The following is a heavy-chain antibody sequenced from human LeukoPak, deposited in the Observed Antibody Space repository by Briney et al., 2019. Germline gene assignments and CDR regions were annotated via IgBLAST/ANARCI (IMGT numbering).Heavy chain of an antibody. Sequence: GGSLRLSCAASGFTFSDYYMSWIRQAPGKGLEWVSYISSSGSTIYYADSVKGRFTISRDNAKNSLYLQMNSLRAEDTAVYYCAKDRGEMATITFDYWGQGTLVTVSS. V-gene: IGHV3-11*04. D-gene: IGHD5-24*01. J-gene: IGHJ4*02. CDR3: AKDRGEMATITFDY. CDR1: GFTFSDYY. CDR2: ISSSGSTI.